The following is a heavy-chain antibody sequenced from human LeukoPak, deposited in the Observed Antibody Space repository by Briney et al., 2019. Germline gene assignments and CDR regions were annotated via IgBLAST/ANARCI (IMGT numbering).Heavy chain of an antibody. CDR2: INHSGST. J-gene: IGHJ4*02. Sequence: SETLSLTCAVYGGSFSGYYWSWIRQPPGKGLEWIGEINHSGSTNYNPSLESRVTISVDTSKNQFSLKLSSVTAADTAVYYCARGRGRYYYDSSGYYPTYYFDYWGQGTLVTVSS. CDR1: GGSFSGYY. D-gene: IGHD3-22*01. V-gene: IGHV4-34*01. CDR3: ARGRGRYYYDSSGYYPTYYFDY.